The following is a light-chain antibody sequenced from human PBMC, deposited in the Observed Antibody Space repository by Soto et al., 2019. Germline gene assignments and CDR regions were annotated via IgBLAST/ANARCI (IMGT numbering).Light chain of an antibody. CDR2: GAS. J-gene: IGKJ1*01. V-gene: IGKV3-15*01. Sequence: EIVMTQSPSTLSVSPGERVTLSCRASQSVSSNLAWYQQKPGQAPRLLIYGASTRATGIPARFSGSGSGTDSTLTISRLEPEDFAVYYCQQYGSSGTFGQGTKVDIK. CDR1: QSVSSN. CDR3: QQYGSSGT.